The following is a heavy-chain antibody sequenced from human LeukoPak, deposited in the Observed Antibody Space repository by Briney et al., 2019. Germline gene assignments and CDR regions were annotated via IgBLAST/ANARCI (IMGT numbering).Heavy chain of an antibody. Sequence: GGPLRLSCAASGFTFSSYSMNWVRQAPGKGLEWVSSISSSSSYIYYADSVKGRFTISRDNAKNSLYLQMNSLRAEDTAVYYCASKSVVVPAAIWGPYDAFDIWGQGTMVTVSS. CDR3: ASKSVVVPAAIWGPYDAFDI. CDR2: ISSSSSYI. V-gene: IGHV3-21*01. D-gene: IGHD2-2*02. J-gene: IGHJ3*02. CDR1: GFTFSSYS.